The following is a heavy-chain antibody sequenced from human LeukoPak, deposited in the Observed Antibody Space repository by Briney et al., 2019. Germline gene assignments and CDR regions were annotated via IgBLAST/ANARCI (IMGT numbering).Heavy chain of an antibody. J-gene: IGHJ4*02. CDR1: GFTFDDYA. CDR3: AKENYYDSSGYYSYFDY. Sequence: PGRSLRLSCAASGFTFDDYAMHWVRQAPGKGLEWVSGISWNSGSTGYADSVKGRFTISRDNSKNTLYLQMNSLRAEDTAVYYCAKENYYDSSGYYSYFDYWGQGTLVTVSS. D-gene: IGHD3-22*01. CDR2: ISWNSGST. V-gene: IGHV3-9*01.